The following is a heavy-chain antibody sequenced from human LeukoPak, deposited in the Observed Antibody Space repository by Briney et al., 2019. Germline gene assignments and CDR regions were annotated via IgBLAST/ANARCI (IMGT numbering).Heavy chain of an antibody. Sequence: SETLSLICTVSGGSISSGGYYWSWIRQHPGKGLEWIGYIYYSGSTYYNPSLKSRVTISVDTSKNQFSLKLSSVTAADTAVYYCAGGDYYDSSGYYVYYFDYWGQGTLVTVSS. V-gene: IGHV4-31*03. J-gene: IGHJ4*02. CDR2: IYYSGST. CDR3: AGGDYYDSSGYYVYYFDY. D-gene: IGHD3-22*01. CDR1: GGSISSGGYY.